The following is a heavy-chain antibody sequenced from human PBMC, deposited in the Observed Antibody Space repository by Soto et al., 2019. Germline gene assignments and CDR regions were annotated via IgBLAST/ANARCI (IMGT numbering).Heavy chain of an antibody. V-gene: IGHV3-23*01. Sequence: EVQLLESGGGLVQPGGSLRLSCAASGFTFSSYAMSWVRQAPGKGLEWVSAISGSGGSTYYADSVKGRFTISRDNSKNPLYLQMNSLRAEDTAVYYCAKDHPYDILTGYWGDAFDIWGQGTMVTVSS. D-gene: IGHD3-9*01. CDR3: AKDHPYDILTGYWGDAFDI. CDR1: GFTFSSYA. CDR2: ISGSGGST. J-gene: IGHJ3*02.